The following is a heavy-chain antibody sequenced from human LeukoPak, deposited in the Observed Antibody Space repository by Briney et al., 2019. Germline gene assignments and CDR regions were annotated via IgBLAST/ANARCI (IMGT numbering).Heavy chain of an antibody. Sequence: VGSLRLSRAASGFTFSNAWISWVRQAPGKGLEGVGRIKNKTDGGRTDYASPVKGRFSISRDDSKNTLYLQMNSLKTEDTAVYYCTPDSVYSGRYYDSRHYYYMDVWGKGTTVTVSS. CDR3: TPDSVYSGRYYDSRHYYYMDV. J-gene: IGHJ6*03. CDR1: GFTFSNAW. V-gene: IGHV3-15*01. CDR2: IKNKTDGGRT. D-gene: IGHD1-26*01.